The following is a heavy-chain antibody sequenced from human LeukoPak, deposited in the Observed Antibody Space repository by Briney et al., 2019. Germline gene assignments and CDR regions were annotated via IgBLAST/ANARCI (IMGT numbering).Heavy chain of an antibody. CDR2: MNPNSGNT. V-gene: IGHV1-8*01. D-gene: IGHD2-15*01. J-gene: IGHJ6*02. CDR1: GYTFTSYD. Sequence: ASVKVSCKASGYTFTSYDVNWVRQATGQGLEWMGWMNPNSGNTGLAQKFQGRVTLTRDTSLSTAYMELSNLRSDDTAVYYCARDKVVAAPNYFGMVVWGQGTTVSVSS. CDR3: ARDKVVAAPNYFGMVV.